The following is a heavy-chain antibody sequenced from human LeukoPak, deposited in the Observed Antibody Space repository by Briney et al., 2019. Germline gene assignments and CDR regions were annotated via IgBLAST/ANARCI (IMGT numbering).Heavy chain of an antibody. V-gene: IGHV5-51*01. CDR1: GYSFTSYW. CDR3: ARQGYSSAWSDY. Sequence: GGSLKISCKGSGYSFTSYWIGWVRQVPGKGLEWMGVFYPGDSVTRYSPSFQGQVTILADKSINTAYLQWSSLRASDTAMYYCARQGYSSAWSDYWGQGTLVTVSS. D-gene: IGHD6-19*01. CDR2: FYPGDSVT. J-gene: IGHJ4*02.